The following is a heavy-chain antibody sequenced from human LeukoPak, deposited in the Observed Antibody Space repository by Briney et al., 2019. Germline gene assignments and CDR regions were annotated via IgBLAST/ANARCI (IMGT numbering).Heavy chain of an antibody. J-gene: IGHJ6*02. Sequence: SETLSLTCTVSGGSVSSGSYYWSWIRQPPGKGLEWIGYIYYSGSTNYNPSLKSRVTISVDTSKNQFSLKLSSVTAADTAVYYRATQRSYYYYGMDVWGQGTTVTVSS. V-gene: IGHV4-61*01. CDR1: GGSVSSGSYY. D-gene: IGHD1-1*01. CDR3: ATQRSYYYYGMDV. CDR2: IYYSGST.